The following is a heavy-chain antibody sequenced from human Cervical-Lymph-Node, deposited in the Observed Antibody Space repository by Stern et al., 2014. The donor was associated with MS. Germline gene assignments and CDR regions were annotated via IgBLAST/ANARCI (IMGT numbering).Heavy chain of an antibody. CDR3: ARDRGGKGPVDY. D-gene: IGHD3-10*01. CDR1: GFPFSSYG. V-gene: IGHV3-33*01. CDR2: IWYDGSNK. J-gene: IGHJ4*02. Sequence: VQLVESGGGVVQPGRSLRLSCAASGFPFSSYGMHWVRQAPGKGLEWGAVIWYDGSNKYYADSVKGRFTISRDNSKNTLYLQMNSLRAEDTAVYYCARDRGGKGPVDYWGQGTLVTVSS.